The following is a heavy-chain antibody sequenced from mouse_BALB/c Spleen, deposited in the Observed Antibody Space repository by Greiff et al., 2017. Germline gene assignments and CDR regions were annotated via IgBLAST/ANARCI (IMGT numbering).Heavy chain of an antibody. CDR3: TRPGGYYNYYAMDY. CDR2: ISSGGSYT. J-gene: IGHJ4*01. V-gene: IGHV5-6-4*01. Sequence: EVKLEESGGGLVKPGGSLKLSCAASGFTFSSYTMSWVRQTPEKRLEWVATISSGGSYTYYPDSVKGRFTISRDNAKNTLYLQMSSLKSEDTAMYYCTRPGGYYNYYAMDYWGQGTSVTVSS. D-gene: IGHD2-3*01. CDR1: GFTFSSYT.